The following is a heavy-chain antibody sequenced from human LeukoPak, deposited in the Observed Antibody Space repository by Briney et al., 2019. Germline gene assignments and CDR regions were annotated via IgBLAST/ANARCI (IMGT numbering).Heavy chain of an antibody. CDR1: GFTFSSHG. CDR3: AKDSHVWGSYRYRDFDY. CDR2: ISYDGSNK. J-gene: IGHJ4*02. V-gene: IGHV3-30*18. Sequence: GGSLRLSCAASGFTFSSHGMHWVRQAPGKGLEWVAVISYDGSNKYYADSVKGRFTISRDNSKNTLYLQMNSLRAEDTAVYYCAKDSHVWGSYRYRDFDYWGQGTLVTVSS. D-gene: IGHD3-16*02.